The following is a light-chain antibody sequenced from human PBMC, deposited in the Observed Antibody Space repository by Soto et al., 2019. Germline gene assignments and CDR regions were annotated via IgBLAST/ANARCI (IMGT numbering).Light chain of an antibody. CDR2: AAS. Sequence: DIQMTQSPSSLSASVGDRVSITCRASQTISNYLIWYQQKPGKAPNLLIYAASTLQSGVPSRFSGGGSGTNFTLTISSLQSEDFATYYCQQSYNTPRAFGQGTKVEIK. CDR3: QQSYNTPRA. J-gene: IGKJ1*01. V-gene: IGKV1-39*01. CDR1: QTISNY.